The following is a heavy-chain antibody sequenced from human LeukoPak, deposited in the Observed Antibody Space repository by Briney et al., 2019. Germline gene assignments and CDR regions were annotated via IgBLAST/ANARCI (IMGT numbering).Heavy chain of an antibody. D-gene: IGHD1-26*01. J-gene: IGHJ4*02. CDR2: IYYSGST. CDR1: GGSISSGGYY. V-gene: IGHV4-30-4*08. CDR3: ARGHGSPQSRRPAHFDY. Sequence: SETLSLTCTVSGGSISSGGYYWSWIRQPPGKGLEWIGYIYYSGSTYYNPSLKSRVTISVDTSKNQFSLKLSSVTAADTAVYYCARGHGSPQSRRPAHFDYWGQGTLVTVSS.